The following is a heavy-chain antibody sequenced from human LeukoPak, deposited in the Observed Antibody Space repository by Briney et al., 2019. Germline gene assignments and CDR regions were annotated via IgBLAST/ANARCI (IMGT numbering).Heavy chain of an antibody. J-gene: IGHJ6*03. CDR3: ARAPHSMVRGAEPYYYYYMDV. CDR1: GGSISSHY. Sequence: PSETLSLTCTVSGGSISSHYWSWIRQPPGKGLEWIGYIYYSGSTNYNPSLKSRVTISVDTSKNQFSLKLSFVTAADTAVYYCARAPHSMVRGAEPYYYYYMDVWGKGTTVTVSS. V-gene: IGHV4-59*11. CDR2: IYYSGST. D-gene: IGHD3-10*01.